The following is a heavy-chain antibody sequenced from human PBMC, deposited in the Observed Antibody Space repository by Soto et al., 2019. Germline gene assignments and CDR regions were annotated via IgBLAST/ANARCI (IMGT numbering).Heavy chain of an antibody. CDR3: ARGNYGGNSGAFDI. V-gene: IGHV3-13*05. J-gene: IGHJ3*02. D-gene: IGHD4-17*01. CDR2: IGTAGDP. CDR1: GLSLSSYD. Sequence: GSLRLSCAASGLSLSSYDMHWVRQATGKGLEWVSAIGTAGDPYYPGSVKGRFTISRENAKNSLYLQMNSLRAGDTAGYYCARGNYGGNSGAFDIWGQGKMVTVS.